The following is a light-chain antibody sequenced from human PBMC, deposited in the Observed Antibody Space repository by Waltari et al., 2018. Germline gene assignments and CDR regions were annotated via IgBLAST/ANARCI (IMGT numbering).Light chain of an antibody. CDR1: QTVNSNY. CDR2: GAS. J-gene: IGKJ1*01. Sequence: ERVLTQSPDTLSLSPGERATLPCRASQTVNSNYLAWYQQKSGQAPRLLIYGASKRATGIPDRFSGSGSETAFTLTISRLEPEDFAVYYCQLYGTSFLWTFGQGTRVEI. CDR3: QLYGTSFLWT. V-gene: IGKV3-20*01.